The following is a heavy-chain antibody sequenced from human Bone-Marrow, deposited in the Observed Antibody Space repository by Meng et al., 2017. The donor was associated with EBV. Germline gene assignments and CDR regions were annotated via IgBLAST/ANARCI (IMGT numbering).Heavy chain of an antibody. CDR2: IIPIFGTA. CDR3: AREQLEGTVATNRPFDY. J-gene: IGHJ4*02. V-gene: IGHV1-69*01. D-gene: IGHD4-23*01. CDR1: GGPFSSYA. Sequence: QVSLVQAGAEGKKPVSSVKVYCKASGGPFSSYAISWVRQAPGQGLEWMGGIIPIFGTANYAQKFQGRVTITADESTSTAYMELSSLRSEDTAVYYCAREQLEGTVATNRPFDYWGQGTLVTVSS.